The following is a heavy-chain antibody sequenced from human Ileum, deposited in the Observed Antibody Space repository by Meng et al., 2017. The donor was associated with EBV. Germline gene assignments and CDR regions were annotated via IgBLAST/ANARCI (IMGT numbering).Heavy chain of an antibody. CDR2: IYNSGST. CDR3: ARGQKGYFDL. J-gene: IGHJ2*01. V-gene: IGHV4-30-4*01. Sequence: VQLQESGPGLVKPSQTPSLTCTVSGGSISSSNYYWSWIRQPPGKGLEWSGHIYNSGSTYYNPSLKSRITISVDTSKNQFSLKLSSVTAADTAVYYCARGQKGYFDLWGRGTLVTVAS. CDR1: GGSISSSNYY.